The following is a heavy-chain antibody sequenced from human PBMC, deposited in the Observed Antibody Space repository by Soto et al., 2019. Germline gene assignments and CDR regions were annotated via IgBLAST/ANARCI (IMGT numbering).Heavy chain of an antibody. Sequence: EVQLVESGGGLVQPGGSLRLSCAASGFTFSSYYMHWVRQSPGKVLVWISRIKTDGSFSSYADSVKGRFTISRDNARNTLFLQMNSLSDDDTDVDYCARGFYGDPPALDYWGQGTLVSVSS. CDR3: ARGFYGDPPALDY. D-gene: IGHD4-17*01. CDR1: GFTFSSYY. J-gene: IGHJ4*02. V-gene: IGHV3-74*01. CDR2: IKTDGSFS.